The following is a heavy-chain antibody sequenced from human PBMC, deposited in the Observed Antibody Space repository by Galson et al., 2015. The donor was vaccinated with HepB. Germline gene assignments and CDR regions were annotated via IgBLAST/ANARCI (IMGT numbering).Heavy chain of an antibody. V-gene: IGHV3-30*03. Sequence: SLRLSCAASGFTFSSYSMNWVRQAPGKGLGWVALISYDGSSTNYADSVKGRFTISRDNSKNTLYLQMNSLRAEDTAVYYCARALRLRLGELSVLDYWGQGTLVTVSS. J-gene: IGHJ4*02. CDR2: ISYDGSST. CDR1: GFTFSSYS. CDR3: ARALRLRLGELSVLDY. D-gene: IGHD3-16*02.